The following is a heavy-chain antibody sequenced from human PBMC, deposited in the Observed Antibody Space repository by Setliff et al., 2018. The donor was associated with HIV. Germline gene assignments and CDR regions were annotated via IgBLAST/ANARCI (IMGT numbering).Heavy chain of an antibody. V-gene: IGHV3-43*01. D-gene: IGHD6-6*01. J-gene: IGHJ4*02. CDR2: ISWDGGNT. CDR1: GFTFDDYT. Sequence: PGGSLRLSCAASGFTFDDYTMHWVRQAPGKCLEWVSIISWDGGNTYYADSVKGRFTISRDNSKNSLYLQMNSLRTEYTALYYCVKNIGGYSSSSVFDYWGQGTLVTVSS. CDR3: VKNIGGYSSSSVFDY.